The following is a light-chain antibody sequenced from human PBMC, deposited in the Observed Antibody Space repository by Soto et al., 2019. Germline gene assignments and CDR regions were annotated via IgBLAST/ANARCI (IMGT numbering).Light chain of an antibody. CDR2: GNS. Sequence: QSVLTQPPSVSGAPGQRVTISCTGSSSNIGAGYDVHWYQQLPGTAPKLLIYGNSNRPSGVPDRFSGSKSDTSASLAITGLQAEDEADYYCQSYDSSLSGQRVFGTGTKLTVL. CDR1: SSNIGAGYD. V-gene: IGLV1-40*01. J-gene: IGLJ1*01. CDR3: QSYDSSLSGQRV.